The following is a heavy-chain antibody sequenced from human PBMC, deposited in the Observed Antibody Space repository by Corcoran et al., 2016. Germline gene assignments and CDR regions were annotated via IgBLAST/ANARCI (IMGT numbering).Heavy chain of an antibody. V-gene: IGHV1-8*01. CDR1: GYTFTSYD. CDR2: MNPNSGNT. Sequence: QVQLVQSGAEVKKPGASVKVSCKASGYTFTSYDINWVRQATGQGLEWMGWMNPNSGNTGYAQKFQGRVTMTRNTSISTAYMELSSLGSEDTAVYYCARFPHALPVLRFLEWPRSRGNYYYGMDVWGQGTTVTVSS. J-gene: IGHJ6*02. CDR3: ARFPHALPVLRFLEWPRSRGNYYYGMDV. D-gene: IGHD3-3*01.